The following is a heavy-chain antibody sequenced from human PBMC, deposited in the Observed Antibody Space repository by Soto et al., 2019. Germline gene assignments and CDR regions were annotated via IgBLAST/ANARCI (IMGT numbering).Heavy chain of an antibody. Sequence: SETLSLTCSVSGDSISTVDYFWAWIRQPPGQALEYIGYIYKSATTYYNPSFESRVAISLDTSKSQFSLNVTSVTAADTAVYFCARGRYCLTGRCFPNWFDSWRQGTLVTVSS. CDR1: GDSISTVDYF. V-gene: IGHV4-30-4*01. CDR3: ARGRYCLTGRCFPNWFDS. J-gene: IGHJ5*01. D-gene: IGHD2-15*01. CDR2: IYKSATT.